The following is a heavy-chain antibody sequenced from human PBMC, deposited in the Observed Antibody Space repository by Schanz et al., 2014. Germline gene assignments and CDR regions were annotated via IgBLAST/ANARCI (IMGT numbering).Heavy chain of an antibody. CDR1: GFAFSSYG. Sequence: EVQLLESGGGLVQPGGSLRLSCLASGFAFSSYGMNWLRQAPGKGLEWVSVIGVDGTTTYYADSVKGRFTISRDNSKNTLFLQRSSLRVDDMAVYYCGRAGTGMAGEYFELWGRGTLVTVSS. CDR2: IGVDGTTT. J-gene: IGHJ2*01. CDR3: GRAGTGMAGEYFEL. V-gene: IGHV3-23*01. D-gene: IGHD1-26*01.